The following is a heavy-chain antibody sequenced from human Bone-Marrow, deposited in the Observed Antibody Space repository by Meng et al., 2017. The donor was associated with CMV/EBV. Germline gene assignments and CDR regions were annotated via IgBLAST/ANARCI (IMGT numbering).Heavy chain of an antibody. Sequence: TASGGTFSYFAISWVRQAPGQGLGWMEVIIPIFGTRNYAQKFQGGVTITADESTSTAYMELSSLRSEDTAVYYCARGWGGDQEAIDYWGQGTLVTVSS. J-gene: IGHJ4*02. CDR2: IIPIFGTR. V-gene: IGHV1-69*01. CDR1: GGTFSYFA. D-gene: IGHD4-17*01. CDR3: ARGWGGDQEAIDY.